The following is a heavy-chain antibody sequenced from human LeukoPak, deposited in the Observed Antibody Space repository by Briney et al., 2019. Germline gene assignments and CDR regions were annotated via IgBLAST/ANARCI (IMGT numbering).Heavy chain of an antibody. CDR3: AKDISVGGYYGSGSYLFDY. Sequence: GGSQRLSCAASGFTFDDYAMHWVRQAPGKGLEWVSGISWNSGSIGYADSVKGRFTISRDNAKNSLYLQMNSLRAEDTALYYCAKDISVGGYYGSGSYLFDYWGQGTLVTVSS. V-gene: IGHV3-9*01. D-gene: IGHD3-10*01. CDR2: ISWNSGSI. CDR1: GFTFDDYA. J-gene: IGHJ4*02.